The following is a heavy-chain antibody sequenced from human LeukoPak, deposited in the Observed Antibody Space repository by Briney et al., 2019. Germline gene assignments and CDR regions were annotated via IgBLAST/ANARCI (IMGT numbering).Heavy chain of an antibody. D-gene: IGHD6-19*01. Sequence: SQTLTLTCDISGDSVSSNTVTWNWIRQSPSRGLEWLGRTYYRSKWSNDYSVSMKSRITVIPDTSKNQFSLQLDSVGPEDTAVYYCARAVSGSFDYWGQGTLVTVSP. J-gene: IGHJ4*02. CDR2: TYYRSKWSN. CDR3: ARAVSGSFDY. V-gene: IGHV6-1*01. CDR1: GDSVSSNTVT.